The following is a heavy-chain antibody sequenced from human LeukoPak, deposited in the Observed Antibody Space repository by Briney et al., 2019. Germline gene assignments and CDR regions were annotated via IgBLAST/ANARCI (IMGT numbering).Heavy chain of an antibody. Sequence: GGSLRLSCAATGFTFDDYAMHWVRQAPGKGLEWVSLISWDGGSTYYADSVKGRFTISRDNAKNTLYLQMNSLRADDTAVYYCARYGSSTGQFDYWGQETLVTVSS. D-gene: IGHD2-2*01. J-gene: IGHJ4*02. CDR1: GFTFDDYA. V-gene: IGHV3-43D*03. CDR3: ARYGSSTGQFDY. CDR2: ISWDGGST.